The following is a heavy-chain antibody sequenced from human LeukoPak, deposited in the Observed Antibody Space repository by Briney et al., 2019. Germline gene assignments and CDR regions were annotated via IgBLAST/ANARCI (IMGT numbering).Heavy chain of an antibody. CDR1: GASISSGSNY. CDR2: IYSSGST. V-gene: IGHV4-39*07. Sequence: SETLSLTCSVSGASISSGSNYWGWIRQPPGKTLEWIGSIYSSGSTYYNPSLKSRVIRIIDTPKNHFSLTLSSVTAEDTAVYYCARDSGAIVVVMWTLQESWFDPWGQGTLVTVSS. J-gene: IGHJ5*02. D-gene: IGHD3-22*01. CDR3: ARDSGAIVVVMWTLQESWFDP.